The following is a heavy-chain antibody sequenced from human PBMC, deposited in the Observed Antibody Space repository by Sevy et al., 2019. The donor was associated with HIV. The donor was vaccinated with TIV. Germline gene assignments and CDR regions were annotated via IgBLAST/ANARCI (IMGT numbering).Heavy chain of an antibody. D-gene: IGHD6-6*01. CDR2: IYSGGST. V-gene: IGHV3-53*04. CDR3: ARGVYSSSSLLMDV. CDR1: GFTVSSNY. J-gene: IGHJ6*03. Sequence: GGSLRLSCAASGFTVSSNYMSWVRQAPGKGLEWVSDIYSGGSTYYADSVKGRFIISRHNSKNTLYLQMNSLRAEDTAVYYCARGVYSSSSLLMDVWGKGTTVTASS.